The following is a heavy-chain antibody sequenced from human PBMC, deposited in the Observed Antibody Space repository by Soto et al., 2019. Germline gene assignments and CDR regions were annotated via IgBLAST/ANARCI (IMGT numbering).Heavy chain of an antibody. CDR1: GVTFSGSA. Sequence: GGSLRLSWAASGVTFSGSAMHWVRQASGKGLELVGRIRSKANSYATAYAASVKGRLTISRDDSKNTAYLQMNSLKTEDTAVYYFTMTWIHDDLDYYYSGMDVWGQGTTVTVSS. J-gene: IGHJ6*02. D-gene: IGHD5-18*01. CDR2: IRSKANSYAT. V-gene: IGHV3-73*01. CDR3: TMTWIHDDLDYYYSGMDV.